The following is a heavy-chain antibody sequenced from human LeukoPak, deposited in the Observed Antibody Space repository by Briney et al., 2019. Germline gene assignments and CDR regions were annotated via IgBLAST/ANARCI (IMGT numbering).Heavy chain of an antibody. D-gene: IGHD3-22*01. CDR2: IYYSGST. CDR3: ARVEYLDYYDSSGYKGAFDI. Sequence: PSQTLSLTCTVSGGSISSGGYCWSWIRQHPGKGLEWIGYIYYSGSTYYNPSLKSRVTISVDTSKNQFSLKLSSVTAADTAVYYCARVEYLDYYDSSGYKGAFDIWGQGTMVTVSS. V-gene: IGHV4-31*03. CDR1: GGSISSGGYC. J-gene: IGHJ3*02.